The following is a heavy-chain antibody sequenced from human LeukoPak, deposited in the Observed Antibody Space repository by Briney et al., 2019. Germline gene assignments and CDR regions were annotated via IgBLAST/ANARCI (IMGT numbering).Heavy chain of an antibody. CDR1: GYTFTSYG. V-gene: IGHV1-18*01. Sequence: ASVKVSCKASGYTFTSYGISWVRQAAGQGLEWMGWISAYNGNTNYAQKLQGRVTMTTDTSTSTAYMELRSLRSDDTAVYYCAREFCSSTSCRPYYFDYWGQGTLVTVSS. CDR2: ISAYNGNT. D-gene: IGHD2-2*01. CDR3: AREFCSSTSCRPYYFDY. J-gene: IGHJ4*02.